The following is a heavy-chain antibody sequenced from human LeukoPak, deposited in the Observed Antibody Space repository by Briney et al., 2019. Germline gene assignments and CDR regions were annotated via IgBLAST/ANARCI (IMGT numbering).Heavy chain of an antibody. V-gene: IGHV4-38-2*02. D-gene: IGHD3-10*01. J-gene: IGHJ6*03. CDR2: IYHSGST. CDR1: GYSISSGFY. Sequence: PSETLSLTCTVSGYSISSGFYWGWIRQPPGKGLECIGSIYHSGSTYYNPSLKSRVTISVDTSKNQFSLNLSSVTAADTAVYYCARDLGYYGSGSYYINYYMDVWGKGTTVTVSS. CDR3: ARDLGYYGSGSYYINYYMDV.